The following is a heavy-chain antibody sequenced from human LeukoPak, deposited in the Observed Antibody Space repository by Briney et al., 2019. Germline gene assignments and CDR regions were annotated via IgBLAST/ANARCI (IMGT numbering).Heavy chain of an antibody. Sequence: ASLSVSCTASGYTFTIYYMHWVRQAPGQGVEWMGIINPSGGSTSYAQKLQGRVTMTRDTSTSTVYTELSSLRSEDTAVYYCARDSIVVVPAEGGFEYWGQGTLVTVSS. J-gene: IGHJ4*02. D-gene: IGHD2-21*02. V-gene: IGHV1-46*01. CDR3: ARDSIVVVPAEGGFEY. CDR2: INPSGGST. CDR1: GYTFTIYY.